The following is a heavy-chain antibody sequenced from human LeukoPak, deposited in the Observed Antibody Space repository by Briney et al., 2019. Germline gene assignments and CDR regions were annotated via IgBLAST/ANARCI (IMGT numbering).Heavy chain of an antibody. CDR3: AAYGDYGPSTRDY. Sequence: EASVKVSCKASGGTFSSYAISWVRQAPGQGLEWMGGIIPIFGTANYAQKFQGRVTITADESTSTAYMELSSLRSEDTAVYYCAAYGDYGPSTRDYWGQGTLVTVSS. D-gene: IGHD4-17*01. V-gene: IGHV1-69*13. J-gene: IGHJ4*02. CDR2: IIPIFGTA. CDR1: GGTFSSYA.